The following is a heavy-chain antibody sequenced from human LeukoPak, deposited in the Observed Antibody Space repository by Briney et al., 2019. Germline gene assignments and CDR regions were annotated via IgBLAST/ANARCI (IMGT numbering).Heavy chain of an antibody. V-gene: IGHV3-23*01. CDR2: ISGSGGST. Sequence: GGSLRLSCAASGFTFSSYAMCWVRQAPGKGLEWVSAISGSGGSTYYADSVKGRFTISRDNSKNTLYLEMNSLRAEDTAVYYSAKGDGGHYYDSSGYFKHLYYFDYWGQGTLVTVSS. J-gene: IGHJ4*02. CDR1: GFTFSSYA. CDR3: AKGDGGHYYDSSGYFKHLYYFDY. D-gene: IGHD3-22*01.